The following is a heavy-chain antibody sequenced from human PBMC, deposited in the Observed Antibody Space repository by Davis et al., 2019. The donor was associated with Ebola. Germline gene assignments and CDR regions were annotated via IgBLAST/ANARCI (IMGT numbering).Heavy chain of an antibody. D-gene: IGHD6-6*01. Sequence: GESLKISCAASGFTFSSYDMHWVRQATGKGLEWVSAIGTAGDTYYPGSVKGRFTISRENAKNSLYLQMNSLRAEDTAVYYCSRSSSGFDYWGQGTLVTVSS. CDR1: GFTFSSYD. CDR3: SRSSSGFDY. J-gene: IGHJ4*02. CDR2: IGTAGDT. V-gene: IGHV3-13*01.